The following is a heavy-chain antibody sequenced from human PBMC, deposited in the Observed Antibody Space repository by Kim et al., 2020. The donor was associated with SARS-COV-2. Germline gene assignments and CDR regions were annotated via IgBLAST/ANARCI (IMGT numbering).Heavy chain of an antibody. J-gene: IGHJ4*02. Sequence: AQKFRGRGTMTRDRSTSTVYMELRSLRAEDTAVYYCAREYGDYQYYFDYWGQGTLVTVSS. CDR3: AREYGDYQYYFDY. V-gene: IGHV1-46*01. D-gene: IGHD4-17*01.